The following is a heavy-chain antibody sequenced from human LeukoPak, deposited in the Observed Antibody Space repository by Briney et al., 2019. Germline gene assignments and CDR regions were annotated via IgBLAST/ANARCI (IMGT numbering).Heavy chain of an antibody. CDR3: AKGLGGRAFYN. J-gene: IGHJ3*02. Sequence: GGSLRLSCTVSGFTVSSNSMSWVRQAPGKGLEWVSGISWNSGSIGYADPVKGRFTISRDDAKNSLYLQMNSLRAEDTALYYCAKGLGGRAFYNWGQGTMVTVPS. CDR1: GFTVSSNS. CDR2: ISWNSGSI. D-gene: IGHD3-16*01. V-gene: IGHV3-9*01.